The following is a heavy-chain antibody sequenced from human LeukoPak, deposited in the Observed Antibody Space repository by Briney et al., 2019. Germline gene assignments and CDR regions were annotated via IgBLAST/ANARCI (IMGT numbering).Heavy chain of an antibody. CDR2: IKQDGSEK. CDR1: GFTFSSYW. D-gene: IGHD3-22*01. Sequence: PGGSLRLSCAASGFTFSSYWMSWVRQAPGKGLEWVANIKQDGSEKYYVDSVKGRITISRDNAKNSLYLQMNSLRAEDTAVYYCARVDVYYDSSGYFGLNYWGQGTLVTVSS. CDR3: ARVDVYYDSSGYFGLNY. V-gene: IGHV3-7*01. J-gene: IGHJ4*02.